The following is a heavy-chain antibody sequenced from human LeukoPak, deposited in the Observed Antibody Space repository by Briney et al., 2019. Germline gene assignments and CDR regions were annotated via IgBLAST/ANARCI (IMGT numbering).Heavy chain of an antibody. J-gene: IGHJ4*02. Sequence: GGSLRLSCAASGFTFSSNAMQGVRQAPGKGLEWGAIISYGGSNKYYADSVKGRFTISRDKSKNTLYLQMKSLRGEDTAVYYCARSAAAGRIVATFDYWGQGTLVTVSS. CDR1: GFTFSSNA. V-gene: IGHV3-30*04. CDR3: ARSAAAGRIVATFDY. D-gene: IGHD5-12*01. CDR2: ISYGGSNK.